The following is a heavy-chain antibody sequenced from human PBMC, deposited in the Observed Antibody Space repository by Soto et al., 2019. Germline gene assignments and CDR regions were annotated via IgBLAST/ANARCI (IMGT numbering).Heavy chain of an antibody. CDR1: GFTFSSYS. J-gene: IGHJ4*02. CDR3: ARDRVAALFVF. CDR2: ISSSSSTI. V-gene: IGHV3-48*02. Sequence: GGSLRLSCAASGFTFSSYSMNWVRQAPGKGLEWVSYISSSSSTIYYADSVKGRFTISRDNAKNSLYRQMNSLRDEDTAVYYCARDRVAALFVFWGQGTLVTVSS. D-gene: IGHD6-13*01.